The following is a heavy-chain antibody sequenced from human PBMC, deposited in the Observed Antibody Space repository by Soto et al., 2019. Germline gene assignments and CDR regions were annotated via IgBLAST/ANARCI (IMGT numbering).Heavy chain of an antibody. D-gene: IGHD6-19*01. J-gene: IGHJ6*02. CDR3: ARDARWLDDYYYYGMDV. CDR2: IWYDGSNK. V-gene: IGHV3-33*01. CDR1: GFTFSSYG. Sequence: QVQLVESGGGVVQPGRSLRLSCAASGFTFSSYGMHWVRQAPGKGLEWVAVIWYDGSNKYYADSVKGRFTISRDNSQNSLYLQMNSLRAEDTAVYYCARDARWLDDYYYYGMDVWGQGTTVTVSS.